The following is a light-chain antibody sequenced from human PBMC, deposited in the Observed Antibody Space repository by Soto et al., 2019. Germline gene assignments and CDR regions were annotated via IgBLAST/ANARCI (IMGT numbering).Light chain of an antibody. CDR2: KAS. Sequence: DIQMIQSPSTLSASVGDRVTITCRASQSISSWLAWYQQKPGKAPKILIYKASSLESGVPSRFSGSGSGTEFTLTISSLQPDDFATYYCQQYNSFPTFGQGTKVEIK. CDR3: QQYNSFPT. CDR1: QSISSW. J-gene: IGKJ1*01. V-gene: IGKV1-5*03.